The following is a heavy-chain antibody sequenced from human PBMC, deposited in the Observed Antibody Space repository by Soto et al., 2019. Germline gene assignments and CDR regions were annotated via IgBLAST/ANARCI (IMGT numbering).Heavy chain of an antibody. D-gene: IGHD5-18*01. Sequence: EVQLVESGGGLVQPGGSLRLSCAASGFTFSRFDMHWVRQATGKGLEWVSSIGTTGDTYYPGSVKGRFTISRENAKNSLYIQMNSLRDGDTAVYYCARGGDTSIYCMDVWGKGTPVTVSS. CDR3: ARGGDTSIYCMDV. CDR2: IGTTGDT. CDR1: GFTFSRFD. J-gene: IGHJ6*03. V-gene: IGHV3-13*01.